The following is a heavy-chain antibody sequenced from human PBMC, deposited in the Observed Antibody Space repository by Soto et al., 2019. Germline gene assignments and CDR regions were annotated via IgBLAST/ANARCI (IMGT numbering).Heavy chain of an antibody. CDR3: ARARQNDCSSTSCPDNWFDP. V-gene: IGHV1-18*01. CDR2: ISAYNGNT. Sequence: ASVKVSCKASGYTFTSYGISWVRQAPGQGLEWMGWISAYNGNTNYAQKLQGRVTMTTDTSTSTAYMELRSLRSDDTAVYYCARARQNDCSSTSCPDNWFDPWGQGTLVTGSS. J-gene: IGHJ5*02. CDR1: GYTFTSYG. D-gene: IGHD2-2*01.